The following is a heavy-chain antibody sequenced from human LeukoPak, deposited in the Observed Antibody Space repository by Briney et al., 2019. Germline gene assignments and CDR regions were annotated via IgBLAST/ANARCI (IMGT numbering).Heavy chain of an antibody. V-gene: IGHV4-31*03. Sequence: SETLSLTCTVSGGSISSGNYYWSWIRQHPGKGLEWIGCIYYSGNTYHNPSLKSRVTISVDTSKNHFSLKLSSVTAADTAVYSCAREGGDPRWLDPWGQGTLVTVSS. J-gene: IGHJ5*02. CDR3: AREGGDPRWLDP. CDR1: GGSISSGNYY. CDR2: IYYSGNT. D-gene: IGHD6-25*01.